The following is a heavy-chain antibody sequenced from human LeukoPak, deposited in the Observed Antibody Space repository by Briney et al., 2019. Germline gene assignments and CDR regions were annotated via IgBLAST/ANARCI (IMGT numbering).Heavy chain of an antibody. CDR1: GGSFSGYY. D-gene: IGHD3-22*01. CDR3: ARGRHYYDSSGLPEGDYYYMDV. Sequence: SETLSLTCAVYGGSFSGYYWSWIRQPPGKGLEWIGEINHSGSTNYNPSLKSRVTISVDTSKNQFSLKLSSVTAADTAVYYCARGRHYYDSSGLPEGDYYYMDVWGKGTTVTVSS. CDR2: INHSGST. J-gene: IGHJ6*03. V-gene: IGHV4-34*01.